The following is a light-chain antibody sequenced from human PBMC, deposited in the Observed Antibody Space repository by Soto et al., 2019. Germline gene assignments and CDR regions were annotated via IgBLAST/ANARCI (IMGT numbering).Light chain of an antibody. CDR3: SSYAGSTPYV. Sequence: QSALTQPPSASGSPGQSVTISCTGTSSDAGGYNYVSWYQQHPGKAPKLMIYEVSKRPSGVPDRFSGSKSGNTASLTVSGLQADDEADYYCSSYAGSTPYVFGTGTKVTVL. CDR2: EVS. CDR1: SSDAGGYNY. V-gene: IGLV2-8*01. J-gene: IGLJ1*01.